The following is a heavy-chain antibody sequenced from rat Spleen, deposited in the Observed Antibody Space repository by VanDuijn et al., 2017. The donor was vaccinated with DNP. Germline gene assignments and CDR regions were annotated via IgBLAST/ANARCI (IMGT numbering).Heavy chain of an antibody. D-gene: IGHD5-1*01. V-gene: IGHV3-3*01. J-gene: IGHJ2*01. CDR2: VTNAGST. CDR1: GFSITNNFK. Sequence: EVLLQESGPGLVKPSQSLSLTCSVTGFSITNNFKWSWIRKFPGNRLEWMGYVTNAGSTDYNPSLKSRISITIDTSKNQFFLQLKSVTTEDTATYYCAIQLGVFDYWDQGVMVTVSS. CDR3: AIQLGVFDY.